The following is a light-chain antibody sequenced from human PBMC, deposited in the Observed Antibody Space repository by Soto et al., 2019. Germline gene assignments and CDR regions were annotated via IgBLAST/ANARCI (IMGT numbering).Light chain of an antibody. CDR2: GAS. Sequence: IALIQSPGTLSLPPEERPTLSSRSSQSVGGSSLAWYQQKRGQAPRLLIHGASSRATGIPDRFSGSGSGTDFTLTISRLEPEAFAVYYCQQYGSSPRTFGQGPRWIS. J-gene: IGKJ1*01. CDR1: QSVGGSS. CDR3: QQYGSSPRT. V-gene: IGKV3-20*01.